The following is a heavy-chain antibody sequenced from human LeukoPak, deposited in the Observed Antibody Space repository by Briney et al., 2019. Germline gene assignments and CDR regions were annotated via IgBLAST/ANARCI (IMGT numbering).Heavy chain of an antibody. D-gene: IGHD4-17*01. CDR1: GGSFSGYY. V-gene: IGHV4-34*01. Sequence: SETLSLTCAVYGGSFSGYYWNWIRQPPGKGLEWIGEINHSGSTNYNPFLKSRVTISVDTSKNQFSLKLSSVTAADTAVYYCARDRDYGEIGYYYYYMDVWGKGTTVTVSS. J-gene: IGHJ6*03. CDR2: INHSGST. CDR3: ARDRDYGEIGYYYYYMDV.